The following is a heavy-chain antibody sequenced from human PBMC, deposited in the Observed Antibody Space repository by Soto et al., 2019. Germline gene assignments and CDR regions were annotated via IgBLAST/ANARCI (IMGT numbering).Heavy chain of an antibody. CDR2: IYYSGST. Sequence: SETLSLTCTVSGGSISSYYWSWIRQPPGKGLEWIGYIYYSGSTNYNPSLKSRVTISVDTSKNQFSLKLSSVTAADTAVYYCARDRAYSRRWYSDFRWFDPWGQGTLVTVSS. D-gene: IGHD6-13*01. CDR3: ARDRAYSRRWYSDFRWFDP. CDR1: GGSISSYY. J-gene: IGHJ5*02. V-gene: IGHV4-59*01.